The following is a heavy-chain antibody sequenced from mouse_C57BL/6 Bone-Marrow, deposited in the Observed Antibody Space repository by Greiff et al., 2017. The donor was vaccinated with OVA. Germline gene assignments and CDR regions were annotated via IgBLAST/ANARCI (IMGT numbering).Heavy chain of an antibody. D-gene: IGHD2-3*01. V-gene: IGHV1-55*01. CDR3: ARGLLWYFDV. CDR1: GYTFTSYW. CDR2: IYPGSGST. Sequence: QVQLQQPGAELVKPGASVKMSCKASGYTFTSYWITWVKQRHGQGLEWIGDIYPGSGSTNYNEQFKSKATLTGDTSSSTAYMQLSSLTSEDSAVYYCARGLLWYFDVWGTGTTVTVSS. J-gene: IGHJ1*03.